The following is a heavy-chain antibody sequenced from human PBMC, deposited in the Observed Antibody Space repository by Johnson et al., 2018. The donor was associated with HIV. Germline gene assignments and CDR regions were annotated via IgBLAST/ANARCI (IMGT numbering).Heavy chain of an antibody. CDR1: GFTFSSYG. V-gene: IGHV3-NL1*01. J-gene: IGHJ3*01. CDR2: ISGSGGST. CDR3: AKERLLHDAFDF. Sequence: QVQLVESGGGVVQPGGSLRLSCAASGFTFSSYGMHWVRQAPGKGLEWVSAISGSGGSTYYADSVKGRFTISRDKSKNTMYLQMNSLRDEDTAVYHCAKERLLHDAFDFWGQGTMVTVSS. D-gene: IGHD5-18*01.